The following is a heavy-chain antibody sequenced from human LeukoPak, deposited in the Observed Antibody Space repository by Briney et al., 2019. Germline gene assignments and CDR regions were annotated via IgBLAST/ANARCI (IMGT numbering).Heavy chain of an antibody. D-gene: IGHD3-3*01. CDR1: GYTCTGYY. V-gene: IGHV1-2*02. CDR2: INPNSGGT. Sequence: ASVKVSCKASGYTCTGYYMHWVRQAPGQGLEWMGWINPNSGGTNYAQKFQGRVTMTRDTSISTAYMELSRLRSDDTAVYYCARGLRFLEWFYGMDVWGQGTTVTVSS. J-gene: IGHJ6*02. CDR3: ARGLRFLEWFYGMDV.